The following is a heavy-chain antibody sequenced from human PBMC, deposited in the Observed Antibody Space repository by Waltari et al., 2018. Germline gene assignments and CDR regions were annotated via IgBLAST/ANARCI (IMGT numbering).Heavy chain of an antibody. CDR2: INPTSGGT. CDR3: ARVSPGDSDAFDI. J-gene: IGHJ3*02. D-gene: IGHD7-27*01. CDR1: GYTFTGYY. V-gene: IGHV1-2*02. Sequence: QVQLVQSGAEVKKPGASVKVSCKASGYTFTGYYMHWVRQAPGQVLEWMGWINPTSGGTNYAQKFQGRGTMTRETPISTAYMELSRLRSDETAVYYCARVSPGDSDAFDIWGQGTMVTVSS.